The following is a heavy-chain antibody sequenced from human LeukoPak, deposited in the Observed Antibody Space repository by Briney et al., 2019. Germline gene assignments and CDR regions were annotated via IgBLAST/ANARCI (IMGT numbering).Heavy chain of an antibody. CDR1: AGTFSSYA. D-gene: IGHD2-2*01. J-gene: IGHJ5*02. Sequence: ASVKVSCKASAGTFSSYAISWVRQAPGQGLEWMGGIIPIFGTANYAQKCQGRVTITADESTSTAYMELSSLRSEDTAVYYCARDVEDIVVVPAAIRPTYNWFDPWGQGTLVTVSS. V-gene: IGHV1-69*13. CDR3: ARDVEDIVVVPAAIRPTYNWFDP. CDR2: IIPIFGTA.